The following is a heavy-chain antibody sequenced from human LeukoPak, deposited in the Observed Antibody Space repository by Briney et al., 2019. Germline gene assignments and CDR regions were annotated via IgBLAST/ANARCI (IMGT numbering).Heavy chain of an antibody. V-gene: IGHV4-34*01. CDR1: GGSFSGYY. CDR2: INHSGST. Sequence: SETLSLTCAVSGGSFSGYYWSWIRQPPGTGLEWIGEINHSGSTNSNPSLKSRVTISVDTSKNQFSLTLSSVTAADTAVYYCAGTGPYDGSGYYSPARYYFDCWGQGTLVTVSS. J-gene: IGHJ4*02. D-gene: IGHD3-22*01. CDR3: AGTGPYDGSGYYSPARYYFDC.